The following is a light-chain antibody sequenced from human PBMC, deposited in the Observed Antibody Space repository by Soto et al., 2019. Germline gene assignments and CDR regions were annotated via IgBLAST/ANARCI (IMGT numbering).Light chain of an antibody. Sequence: QSVLTQPPSASGTPGQRVTISCSGSSSNIGSNYVYWYQQLPGTAPKLLIYRNNQRPSGVPDRFSGSKSGTSASLAISGLRSEDEADYYCAAWDDSLSGLHWVFGGGTKVPS. CDR2: RNN. J-gene: IGLJ3*02. CDR3: AAWDDSLSGLHWV. V-gene: IGLV1-47*01. CDR1: SSNIGSNY.